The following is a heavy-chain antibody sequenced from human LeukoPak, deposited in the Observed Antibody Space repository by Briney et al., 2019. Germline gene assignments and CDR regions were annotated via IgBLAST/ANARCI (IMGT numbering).Heavy chain of an antibody. Sequence: GGSLRLSCAASGFTFSSYGMHWVRQAPGKGLEWVAVISYDGSNKYYADSVKGRFTISRDNSKNTLYLQMNSLRAEDTAVYYCARVMITFGGVMSSAFDIWGQGTMVTVSS. CDR3: ARVMITFGGVMSSAFDI. D-gene: IGHD3-16*01. CDR2: ISYDGSNK. CDR1: GFTFSSYG. J-gene: IGHJ3*02. V-gene: IGHV3-30*03.